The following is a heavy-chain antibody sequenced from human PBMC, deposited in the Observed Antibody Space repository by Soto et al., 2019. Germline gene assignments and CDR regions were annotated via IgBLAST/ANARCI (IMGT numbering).Heavy chain of an antibody. CDR2: IYHSGNT. J-gene: IGHJ4*02. CDR3: AKSYYGSGSKPRYFDY. Sequence: SETLSLTCAVSGGSISSSNWWNWVRQPPGKGLEWIGEIYHSGNTNYNASLKSRVTISVDKSKNQFSLKLSSVTAADTAVYYCAKSYYGSGSKPRYFDYWGQGTLVTVSS. CDR1: GGSISSSNW. V-gene: IGHV4-4*02. D-gene: IGHD3-10*01.